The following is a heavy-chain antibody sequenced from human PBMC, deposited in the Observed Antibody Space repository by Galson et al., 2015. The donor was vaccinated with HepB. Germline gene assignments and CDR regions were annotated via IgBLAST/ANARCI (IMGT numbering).Heavy chain of an antibody. V-gene: IGHV1-46*03. CDR3: ARASAYCTNGVCAHYGMDV. CDR1: GYTFTSYY. D-gene: IGHD2-8*01. J-gene: IGHJ6*02. CDR2: INPSGGST. Sequence: SVKVSCKASGYTFTSYYMHWVRQAPGQGLEWMGIINPSGGSTSYAQKFQGRVTMTRDTSTSTVYMELSSLRSEDTAVYYCARASAYCTNGVCAHYGMDVWGQGTTVTVSS.